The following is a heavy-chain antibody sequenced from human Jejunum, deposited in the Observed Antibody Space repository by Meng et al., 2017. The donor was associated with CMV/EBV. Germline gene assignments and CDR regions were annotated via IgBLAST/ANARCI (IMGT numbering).Heavy chain of an antibody. CDR3: ARSGINDYGFFDS. Sequence: KVSGDKFRSYGINWVRQAPGQGPEWLGWISDYNGHTKYAERFQGRVTMTQDTSTNTAYMELTSLRSDDMAVYYCARSGINDYGFFDSWGQGSLVTVSS. CDR2: ISDYNGHT. J-gene: IGHJ4*02. V-gene: IGHV1-18*03. CDR1: GDKFRSYG. D-gene: IGHD5-12*01.